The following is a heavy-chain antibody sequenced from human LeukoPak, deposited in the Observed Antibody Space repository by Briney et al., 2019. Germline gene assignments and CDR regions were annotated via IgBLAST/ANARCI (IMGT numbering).Heavy chain of an antibody. V-gene: IGHV1-18*01. D-gene: IGHD3-22*01. CDR3: ARDYYYDSSGYVDY. CDR1: GYTFTSDG. CDR2: ISAYNGNA. J-gene: IGHJ4*02. Sequence: ASVKVSCRTSGYTFTSDGISWVRQAPGQGLEGMGWISAYNGNANYAQNLQGRITMTTDTSTSTAYMELTSLRSDDTAVYYCARDYYYDSSGYVDYWGQGTLVTVSS.